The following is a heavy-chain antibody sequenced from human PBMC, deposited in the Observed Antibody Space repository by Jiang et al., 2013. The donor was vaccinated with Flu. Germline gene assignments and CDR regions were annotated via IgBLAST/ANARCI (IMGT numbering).Heavy chain of an antibody. D-gene: IGHD1-26*01. CDR2: ISYDGSNK. Sequence: KGLEWVAVISYDGSNKYYADSVKGRFTISRDNSKNTLFLQMNSLRAEDTAVYYCATDRGFSGSLGRFDYWGQGTLVTVSS. CDR3: ATDRGFSGSLGRFDY. V-gene: IGHV3-30-3*01. J-gene: IGHJ4*02.